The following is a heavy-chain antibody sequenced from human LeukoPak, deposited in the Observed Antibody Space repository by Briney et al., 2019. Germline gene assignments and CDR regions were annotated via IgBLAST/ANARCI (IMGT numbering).Heavy chain of an antibody. CDR2: IKRDGGDK. Sequence: GGSLRLSCAASGFTFSSFWLSWVRQAPGKGLEWVANIKRDGGDKYYVDSVKGRFSISRDNAKNSLYLHMNSLRAEDTAVYYCARGDEYTTSPWGQGTLVTVSS. V-gene: IGHV3-7*05. CDR1: GFTFSSFW. J-gene: IGHJ4*02. D-gene: IGHD2-2*02. CDR3: ARGDEYTTSP.